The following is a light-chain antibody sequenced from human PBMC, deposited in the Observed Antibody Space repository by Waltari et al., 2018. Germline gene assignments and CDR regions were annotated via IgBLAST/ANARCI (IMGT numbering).Light chain of an antibody. J-gene: IGLJ1*01. CDR1: SSDLGGSRF. V-gene: IGLV2-14*01. CDR3: SSYTSIIPPFL. CDR2: DVS. Sequence: QSALTQPASVSGSPGQSITISCTRSSSDLGGSRFVSCYQQHPGKAPKLMIYDVSHRPSGVSNRFSGSKSGNTASLTISGLQPEDEADYYCSSYTSIIPPFLFGTGTKVTVL.